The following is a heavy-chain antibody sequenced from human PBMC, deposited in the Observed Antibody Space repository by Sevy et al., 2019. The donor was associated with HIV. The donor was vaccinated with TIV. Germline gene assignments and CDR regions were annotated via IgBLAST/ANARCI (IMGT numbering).Heavy chain of an antibody. CDR2: LSFGGGEI. D-gene: IGHD2-8*01. Sequence: GGSLRLSCAASGFTFSKYSMSWVRQPPGKGLEWVSTLSFGGGEINYADSVKGRFTISRDNSKSSVYLQMNNLRPEDTAVYYCAREGCTKPHDYWVQGTLVTVSS. CDR3: AREGCTKPHDY. V-gene: IGHV3-23*01. J-gene: IGHJ4*02. CDR1: GFTFSKYS.